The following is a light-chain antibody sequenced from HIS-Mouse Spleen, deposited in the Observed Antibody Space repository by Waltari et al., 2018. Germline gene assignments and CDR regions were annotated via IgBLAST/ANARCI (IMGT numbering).Light chain of an antibody. Sequence: QSALTQPASVSGSPGPSLTISCPGTSSDVGSYNLVSWYQQHPGKAPKLMIYEGSKRPSGVSNRFSGSKSGNTASLTISGLQAEDEADYYCCSYAGSSTSWVFGGGTKLTVL. CDR1: SSDVGSYNL. J-gene: IGLJ3*02. CDR2: EGS. CDR3: CSYAGSSTSWV. V-gene: IGLV2-23*01.